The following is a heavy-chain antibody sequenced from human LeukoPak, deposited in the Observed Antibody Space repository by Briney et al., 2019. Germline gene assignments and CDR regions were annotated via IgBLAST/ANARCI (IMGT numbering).Heavy chain of an antibody. J-gene: IGHJ6*03. CDR3: ARASKDYDFWSGGNYYYYMDV. CDR1: GGTFSSYA. D-gene: IGHD3-3*01. V-gene: IGHV1-69*13. CDR2: IIPIFGTA. Sequence: ASVKVSCKASGGTFSSYAISWVRQAPGQGLEWMGGIIPIFGTANYAQKFQGRVTITADESTSTAYMELSSLRSEDTAVYYCARASKDYDFWSGGNYYYYMDVWGKGTTVTVSS.